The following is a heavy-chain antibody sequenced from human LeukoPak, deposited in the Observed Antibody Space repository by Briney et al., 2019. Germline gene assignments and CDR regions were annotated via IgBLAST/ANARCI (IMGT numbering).Heavy chain of an antibody. CDR2: INSDGSST. CDR3: ARDLGYCSGGSCRNWFDP. Sequence: PGGSLRLSCAASGLTFSSSWMHWVRQAQGKGLVWVSRINSDGSSTNYADSVKGRFTISRDNAKNTLYLQMNSLRDEDTAVYYCARDLGYCSGGSCRNWFDPWGQGTLVTVSS. D-gene: IGHD2-15*01. CDR1: GLTFSSSW. V-gene: IGHV3-74*01. J-gene: IGHJ5*02.